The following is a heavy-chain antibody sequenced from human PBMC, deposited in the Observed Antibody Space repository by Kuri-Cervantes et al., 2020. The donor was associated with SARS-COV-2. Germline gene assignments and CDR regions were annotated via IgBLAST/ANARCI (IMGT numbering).Heavy chain of an antibody. V-gene: IGHV3-30-3*01. D-gene: IGHD1-1*01. CDR1: GFTFSSYW. CDR2: ISYDGSNK. CDR3: ARDQAGTIDY. Sequence: LSLTCAASGFTFSSYWMSWVRQAPGKGLEWVAVISYDGSNKYYADSVKGRFTISRDNSKNTLYLQMNSLRAEDTAVYYCARDQAGTIDYWGQGTLVTVSS. J-gene: IGHJ4*02.